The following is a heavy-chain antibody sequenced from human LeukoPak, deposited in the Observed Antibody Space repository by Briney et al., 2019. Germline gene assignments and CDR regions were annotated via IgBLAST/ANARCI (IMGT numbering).Heavy chain of an antibody. V-gene: IGHV4-59*01. CDR2: IYYSGST. CDR1: GGSISNYY. J-gene: IGHJ2*01. D-gene: IGHD6-13*01. CDR3: ARVYYSNSYDYWYFDL. Sequence: SETLSLTCTVSGGSISNYYWSWIRQPPGKGLEWIGFIYYSGSTNYNPSLKSRVTISVDTSKNQFSLKLSSVTAADTAVYYCARVYYSNSYDYWYFDLWGRGTLVTVSS.